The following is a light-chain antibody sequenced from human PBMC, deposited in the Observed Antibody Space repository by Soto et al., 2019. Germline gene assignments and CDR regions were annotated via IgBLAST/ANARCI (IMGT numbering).Light chain of an antibody. CDR3: CSYAGGATYV. Sequence: QSVLTQPRSVSGSPGQSVTISCTGTSSDVGTYDFVSWYQQHPDKAPKLMIFEVSERPSGVSNRFSGSKSGNAASLTISGLQAEDEADYYCCSYAGGATYVFGTGTKVTVL. CDR1: SSDVGTYDF. V-gene: IGLV2-23*02. J-gene: IGLJ1*01. CDR2: EVS.